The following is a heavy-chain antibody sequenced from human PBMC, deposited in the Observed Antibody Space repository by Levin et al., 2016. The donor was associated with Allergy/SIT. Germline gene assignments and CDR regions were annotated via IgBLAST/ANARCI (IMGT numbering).Heavy chain of an antibody. CDR2: IRSKAYGGTT. V-gene: IGHV3-49*02. J-gene: IGHJ6*02. D-gene: IGHD3-3*01. Sequence: WIRQPPGKGLEWVGFIRSKAYGGTTEYAASVKGRFTISRDDSKSIAYLQMNSLKTEDTAVYYCTRDDPAYDFWSGYYPNGAAYYGMDVWGQGTTVTVSS. CDR3: TRDDPAYDFWSGYYPNGAAYYGMDV.